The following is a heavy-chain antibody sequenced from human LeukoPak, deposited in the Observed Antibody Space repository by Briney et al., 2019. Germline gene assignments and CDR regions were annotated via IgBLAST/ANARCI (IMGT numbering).Heavy chain of an antibody. CDR2: IYYSGST. Sequence: SETLSLTCTVSGGSISSSSYYWGWIRQPPGKGLEWIGSIYYSGSTYYNPSLKSRVTISVDTSKNQFSLKLSSVTAADTAVYYCARQSRELSDCSSTSCPNWFDPWGQGTLVTVSS. D-gene: IGHD2-2*01. CDR1: GGSISSSSYY. J-gene: IGHJ5*02. V-gene: IGHV4-39*01. CDR3: ARQSRELSDCSSTSCPNWFDP.